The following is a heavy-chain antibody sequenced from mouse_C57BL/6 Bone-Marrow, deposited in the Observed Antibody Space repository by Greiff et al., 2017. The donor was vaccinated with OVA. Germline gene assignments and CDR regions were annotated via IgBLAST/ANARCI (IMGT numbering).Heavy chain of an antibody. J-gene: IGHJ1*03. V-gene: IGHV1-50*01. CDR3: ARAPIYYGNYEYVDV. D-gene: IGHD2-1*01. CDR2: IDPSDSYT. Sequence: QVQLQQPGAELVKPGASVKLSCKASGYTFTSYWMQWVKQRPGQGLEWIGEIDPSDSYTNYNQKFKGKATLTVDKSSSTAYMQLSSLTSEDSAVYYCARAPIYYGNYEYVDVWGTGTTVTVSS. CDR1: GYTFTSYW.